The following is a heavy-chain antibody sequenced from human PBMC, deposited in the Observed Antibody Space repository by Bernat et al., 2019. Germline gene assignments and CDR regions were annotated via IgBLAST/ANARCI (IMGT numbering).Heavy chain of an antibody. CDR1: GFTFSSYS. V-gene: IGHV3-48*01. CDR3: ARDQDPYYYYGMDV. Sequence: EVQLVESGGGLVQPGGSLRLSCAASGFTFSSYSMNWVRQAPGKGLEWVSHISSSSSTIYYADSVKGRFTISRDNAKNSLYLQMNSLRAEDTAVYYCARDQDPYYYYGMDVWGQGTTVTVSS. J-gene: IGHJ6*02. CDR2: ISSSSSTI.